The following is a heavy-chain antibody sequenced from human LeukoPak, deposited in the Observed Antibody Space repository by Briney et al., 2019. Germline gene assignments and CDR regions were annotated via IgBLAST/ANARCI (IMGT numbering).Heavy chain of an antibody. V-gene: IGHV3-48*03. CDR1: GFTFSSYE. Sequence: PGGSLRLSCAASGFTFSSYEMNWVRQAPGKGLEWVSYISTSGSTIYYADSVKGRFTISRDNAKKSLYLQMNSLRAEDTAVYYCASKYSSSWDGDYWGQGTLVTVS. D-gene: IGHD6-13*01. CDR3: ASKYSSSWDGDY. J-gene: IGHJ4*02. CDR2: ISTSGSTI.